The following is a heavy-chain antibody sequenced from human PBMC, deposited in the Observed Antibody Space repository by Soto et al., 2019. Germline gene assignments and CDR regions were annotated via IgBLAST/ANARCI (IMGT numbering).Heavy chain of an antibody. CDR1: GDSISRYS. V-gene: IGHV4-59*01. CDR3: AREGNLGRWIQPLDS. CDR2: IHYNGNT. D-gene: IGHD2-2*03. J-gene: IGHJ4*02. Sequence: WEPLSLTCTVSGDSISRYSWSWTRQPPGKGLEWIGNIHYNGNTKYSPSLKSRVTMSVDTSKNHFSLKLISVTTADTAVYFCAREGNLGRWIQPLDSWGQGTLVTVSS.